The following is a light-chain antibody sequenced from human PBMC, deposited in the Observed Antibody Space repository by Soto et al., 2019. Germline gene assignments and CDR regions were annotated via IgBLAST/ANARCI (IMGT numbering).Light chain of an antibody. Sequence: QSALTQPASVSGSPGQSITISCTGTTSDVGGYNYVSWHQQHPGKAPKLVIYDVINRPSGVSNRFSGSKSDNTASLTISGLQAEDEADYYCTSYTSSGTHVFGSGTKVTVL. CDR3: TSYTSSGTHV. CDR1: TSDVGGYNY. V-gene: IGLV2-14*01. J-gene: IGLJ1*01. CDR2: DVI.